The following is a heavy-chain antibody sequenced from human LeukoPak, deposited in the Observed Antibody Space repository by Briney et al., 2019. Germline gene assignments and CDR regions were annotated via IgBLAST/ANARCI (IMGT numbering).Heavy chain of an antibody. CDR3: ARRGYSLDY. V-gene: IGHV4-34*01. J-gene: IGHJ4*02. D-gene: IGHD5-18*01. CDR2: INHSGST. Sequence: SETLSLTCAVYGGSFSGYYWSWIRQPPGKGLEWIGEINHSGSTNYNPSLKSRITISVDTSKNQLSLKLSSVTAADTAVYYCARRGYSLDYWGQGALVTVSS. CDR1: GGSFSGYY.